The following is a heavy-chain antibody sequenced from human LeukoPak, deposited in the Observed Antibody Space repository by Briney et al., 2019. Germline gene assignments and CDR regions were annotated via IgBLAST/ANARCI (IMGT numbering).Heavy chain of an antibody. CDR3: ARQTYYDFWSGYASPEINFDY. CDR2: ISAYNGNT. V-gene: IGHV1-18*01. D-gene: IGHD3-3*01. J-gene: IGHJ4*02. Sequence: ASVKVSCKASGYTFTSYGISWVRQAPGQGLEWMGWISAYNGNTNYAQKLQGRVTMTTDTSTSTAYMELRSLRSDDTAAYYCARQTYYDFWSGYASPEINFDYWGQGTLVTVSS. CDR1: GYTFTSYG.